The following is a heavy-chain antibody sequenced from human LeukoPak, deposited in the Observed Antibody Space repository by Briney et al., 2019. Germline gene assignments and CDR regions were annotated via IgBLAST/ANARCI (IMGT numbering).Heavy chain of an antibody. V-gene: IGHV4-59*12. CDR2: IYYSGST. Sequence: SETLSLTCTVSGGSISSYYWSWIRQPPGKGLEWIGYIYYSGSTNYNPSLKSRVTISVDTSKNQFSLKLSSVTAADTAVYYCARDGNTVTTFLRGNHWFDPWGQGTLVTVSS. D-gene: IGHD4-17*01. J-gene: IGHJ5*02. CDR1: GGSISSYY. CDR3: ARDGNTVTTFLRGNHWFDP.